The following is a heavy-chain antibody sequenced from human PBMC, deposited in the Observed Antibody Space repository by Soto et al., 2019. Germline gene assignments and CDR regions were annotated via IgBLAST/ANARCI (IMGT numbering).Heavy chain of an antibody. D-gene: IGHD3-22*01. CDR3: ARDPDSSGYYVFDY. CDR2: MSYDGVNN. J-gene: IGHJ4*02. V-gene: IGHV3-30-3*01. Sequence: PGGSLRLSCAASGFTFGSFAMHWVRQAPGKGLEWVAAMSYDGVNNHYADSVRGRFTISRDNYKNTLYLQMNSLRAEDTAVYYCARDPDSSGYYVFDYWGRGTMVTVYS. CDR1: GFTFGSFA.